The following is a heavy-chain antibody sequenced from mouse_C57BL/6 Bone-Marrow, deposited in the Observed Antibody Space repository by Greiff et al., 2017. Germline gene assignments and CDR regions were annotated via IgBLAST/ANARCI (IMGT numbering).Heavy chain of an antibody. CDR1: GFNIKDDY. CDR2: IDPENGDT. J-gene: IGHJ2*01. Sequence: EVKLVESGAELVRPGASVKLSCTASGFNIKDDYMHWVKQRPEQGLEWIGWIDPENGDTAYASKFQGKATITAATSSNTAYLQLSSLTSEDTAVYYCTTDFDYWGQGTTLTVSS. CDR3: TTDFDY. V-gene: IGHV14-4*01.